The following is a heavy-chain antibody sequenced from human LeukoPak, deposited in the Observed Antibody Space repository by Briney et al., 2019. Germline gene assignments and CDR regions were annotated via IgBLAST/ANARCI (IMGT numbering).Heavy chain of an antibody. V-gene: IGHV1-69*06. D-gene: IGHD3-9*01. CDR1: GGTFSSYA. CDR2: IIPIFGTA. J-gene: IGHJ4*02. Sequence: ASVKVSCKASGGTFSSYAISWVRRAPGQGLEWMGGIIPIFGTANYAQKFQGRVTITADKFTSTAYMELSSLRSEDTAVYYCATRYYDILTGYYEEYYFDYWGQGTLVTVSS. CDR3: ATRYYDILTGYYEEYYFDY.